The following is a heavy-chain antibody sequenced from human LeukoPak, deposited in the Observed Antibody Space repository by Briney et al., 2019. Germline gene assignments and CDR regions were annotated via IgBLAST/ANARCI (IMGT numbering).Heavy chain of an antibody. CDR2: ISYNGRTI. J-gene: IGHJ4*02. D-gene: IGHD6-6*01. CDR3: ARGPNSNWSGLDF. Sequence: ISYNGRTIHYADSVKGRFIISRDNTKKSLYLQMNNLRAEDTAVYYCARGPNSNWSGLDFWGQGTLLTVSS. V-gene: IGHV3-11*04.